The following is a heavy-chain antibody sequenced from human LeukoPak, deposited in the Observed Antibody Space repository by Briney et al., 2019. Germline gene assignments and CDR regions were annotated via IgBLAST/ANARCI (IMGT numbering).Heavy chain of an antibody. CDR1: GFTFSSYE. CDR2: ISSSGSTI. D-gene: IGHD1-14*01. CDR3: ARALTRDAFDI. V-gene: IGHV3-48*03. J-gene: IGHJ3*02. Sequence: PGGSLRLSCAASGFTFSSYEMNWVRQAPGKGLEWVSYISSSGSTIYYADSVKGRFTISRDNAKNSLYLQMNSLRAEDTAVYYCARALTRDAFDIWGHGTMVTVSS.